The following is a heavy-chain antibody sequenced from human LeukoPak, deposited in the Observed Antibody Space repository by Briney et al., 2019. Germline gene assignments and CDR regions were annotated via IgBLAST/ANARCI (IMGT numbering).Heavy chain of an antibody. J-gene: IGHJ4*02. CDR3: AKYISVWHDTYFDC. CDR1: GFTLSSDW. CDR2: IKKDGIEK. D-gene: IGHD5/OR15-5a*01. Sequence: GGSLRLSCVVSGFTLSSDWMSWVRQAPGKGLEWVANIKKDGIEKYYVESVKGRFTISRDNAKNSLSLQMNSLRVEDTAIYYCAKYISVWHDTYFDCWGQGTLVTVSS. V-gene: IGHV3-7*03.